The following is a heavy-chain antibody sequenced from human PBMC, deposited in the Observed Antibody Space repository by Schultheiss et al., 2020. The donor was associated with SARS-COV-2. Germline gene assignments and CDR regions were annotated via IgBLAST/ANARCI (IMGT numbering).Heavy chain of an antibody. Sequence: GESLKISCAASGFTFSSYGMHWVRQAPGQGLEWMGRINPNSGGTNYAQKFQGRVTMTRDTSISTAYMELSRLRSDDTAVYYCARDETGIYYYYYGMDVWGQGTTVTVSS. CDR3: ARDETGIYYYYYGMDV. V-gene: IGHV1-2*06. D-gene: IGHD1-1*01. CDR1: GFTFSSYG. CDR2: INPNSGGT. J-gene: IGHJ6*02.